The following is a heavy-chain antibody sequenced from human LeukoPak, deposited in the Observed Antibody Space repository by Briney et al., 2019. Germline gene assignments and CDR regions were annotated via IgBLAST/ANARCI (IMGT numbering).Heavy chain of an antibody. D-gene: IGHD1-26*01. V-gene: IGHV4-4*07. J-gene: IGHJ4*02. Sequence: SETLSLTCTVSGDSISSYYWSWIRQPAGKGLEWIGRIYTSGSTNYNPSLKSRVTMSVDTSKNQFSLKLSSVTAADTAVYYCAREMVYSGSYLADYWGQGTLVTVSS. CDR3: AREMVYSGSYLADY. CDR2: IYTSGST. CDR1: GDSISSYY.